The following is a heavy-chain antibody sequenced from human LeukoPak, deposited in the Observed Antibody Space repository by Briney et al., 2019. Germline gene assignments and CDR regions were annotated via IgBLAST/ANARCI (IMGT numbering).Heavy chain of an antibody. CDR1: GYSFTSYW. D-gene: IGHD3-22*01. V-gene: IGHV5-51*01. Sequence: GESLKTSCNGSGYSFTSYWIGLVRPMPGEGLEWMGIIYSGDSDTRYSPSFQGQVTISADKYISTAYLQWSSLKASDTAMYYCARLAPSNYYDSSGYADYWGQGTLVTVSS. CDR3: ARLAPSNYYDSSGYADY. CDR2: IYSGDSDT. J-gene: IGHJ4*02.